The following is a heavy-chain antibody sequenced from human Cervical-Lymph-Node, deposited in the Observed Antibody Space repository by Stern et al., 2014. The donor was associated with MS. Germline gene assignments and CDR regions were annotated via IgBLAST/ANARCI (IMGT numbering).Heavy chain of an antibody. D-gene: IGHD3-22*01. Sequence: QLVQSGPEVKKPGTSVKVSCKASGFTFTSSAVQWVRQARGQPLEGVGWIVVGSGNTNYAQKFQERVTITRDMSTSTAYMELSSLRSEDTAVYYCAAGYDSSGYYAPWYFDLWGRGTLVTVSS. V-gene: IGHV1-58*01. CDR1: GFTFTSSA. CDR3: AAGYDSSGYYAPWYFDL. J-gene: IGHJ2*01. CDR2: IVVGSGNT.